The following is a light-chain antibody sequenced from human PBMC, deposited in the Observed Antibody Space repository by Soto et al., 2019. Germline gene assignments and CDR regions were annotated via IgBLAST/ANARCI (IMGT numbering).Light chain of an antibody. V-gene: IGLV1-40*01. CDR2: GNS. Sequence: QSVLTQPPSVSGAPGQRVTISCTGSSSNIGAGYDVHWYQQLPGTAPKLLIYGNSNRPSGVPDRFSGSKSGNTASLTISGLQAEDEADYYCSSYTSRSTLDYVFGSGTKVTVL. J-gene: IGLJ1*01. CDR3: SSYTSRSTLDYV. CDR1: SSNIGAGYD.